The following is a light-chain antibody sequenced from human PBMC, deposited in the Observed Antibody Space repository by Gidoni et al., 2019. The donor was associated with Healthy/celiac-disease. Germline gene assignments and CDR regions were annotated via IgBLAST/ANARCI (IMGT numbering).Light chain of an antibody. Sequence: QSALTQPAYVSGSPGQSITISCTGTSSGVGSYNLVSWYQQHPGKAPKLMIYEGSKRPSGVSNRFSGSKSGNTASLTISGLQAEDEADYYCCSYAGSSTYVFGTGTKVTVL. J-gene: IGLJ1*01. CDR1: SSGVGSYNL. CDR3: CSYAGSSTYV. V-gene: IGLV2-23*01. CDR2: EGS.